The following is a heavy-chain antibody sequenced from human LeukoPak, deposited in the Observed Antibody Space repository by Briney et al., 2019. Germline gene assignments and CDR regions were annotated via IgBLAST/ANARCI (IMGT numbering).Heavy chain of an antibody. CDR1: GGSISTYY. Sequence: PSETLSLTCTVSGGSISTYYWSWIRQPPGKGLEWSGDMYNSGSTNYNPSLKSRVTISIDTSKNQVSLRLSSVTAADTAVYYCARQGSGGRSFDVWGQGTMVTVSS. V-gene: IGHV4-59*08. CDR3: ARQGSGGRSFDV. D-gene: IGHD1-26*01. CDR2: MYNSGST. J-gene: IGHJ3*01.